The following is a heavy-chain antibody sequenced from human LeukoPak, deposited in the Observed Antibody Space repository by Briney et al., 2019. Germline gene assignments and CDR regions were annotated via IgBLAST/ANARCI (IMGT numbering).Heavy chain of an antibody. D-gene: IGHD6-13*01. CDR2: INPNSGGT. Sequence: ASVKVSCKASGYTFTGYYMHWVRQAPGQGLEWMGWINPNSGGTNYAQKFQGRVTMTRDASISTAYMELSRLRSDDTAVYYCATSRSLYSSPPLDYWGQGTLVTVSS. CDR1: GYTFTGYY. V-gene: IGHV1-2*02. J-gene: IGHJ4*02. CDR3: ATSRSLYSSPPLDY.